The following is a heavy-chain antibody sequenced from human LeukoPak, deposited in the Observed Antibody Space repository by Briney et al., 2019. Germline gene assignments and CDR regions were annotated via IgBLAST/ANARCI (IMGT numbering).Heavy chain of an antibody. Sequence: GGSLRLTCAASLFTFSSYAMTWVRQAPGKGLEWVSTINPSGGDTYYADSVRGRFTISRDNSKKTLYLQMDSLRAEDTAVYYCAKAYNYGSGSYYSFFDNWGQGTLVTVSS. V-gene: IGHV3-23*01. CDR1: LFTFSSYA. D-gene: IGHD3-10*01. CDR2: INPSGGDT. J-gene: IGHJ4*02. CDR3: AKAYNYGSGSYYSFFDN.